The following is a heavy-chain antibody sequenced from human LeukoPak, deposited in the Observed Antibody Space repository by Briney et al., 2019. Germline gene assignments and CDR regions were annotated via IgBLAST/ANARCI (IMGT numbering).Heavy chain of an antibody. CDR1: GGSLSGFY. J-gene: IGHJ6*03. Sequence: PSETLSLTCAVYGGSLSGFYWSWIRQSPGKGLEWIGEINQSGSTNYNPSLKSRVTISVDTSKNQFSLKLSSVTAADTAVYYCASGAYAYYYMDVWGKGTTVTISS. CDR2: INQSGST. CDR3: ASGAYAYYYMDV. D-gene: IGHD4-17*01. V-gene: IGHV4-34*01.